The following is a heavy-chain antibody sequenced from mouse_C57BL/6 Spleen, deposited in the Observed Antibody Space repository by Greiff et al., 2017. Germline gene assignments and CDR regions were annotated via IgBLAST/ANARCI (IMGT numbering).Heavy chain of an antibody. V-gene: IGHV1-64*01. CDR2: IHPNSGST. D-gene: IGHD1-1*01. J-gene: IGHJ1*03. Sequence: QVQLQQPGAELVKPGASVKLSCKASGYTFTSYWMHWVKQRPGQGLEWIGMIHPNSGSTNNNEKFKSKATLTVDKSSSTAYMQLSSLTSEDSAVYYCARSGTTVPWYFDDWGKGTTVTVSS. CDR3: ARSGTTVPWYFDD. CDR1: GYTFTSYW.